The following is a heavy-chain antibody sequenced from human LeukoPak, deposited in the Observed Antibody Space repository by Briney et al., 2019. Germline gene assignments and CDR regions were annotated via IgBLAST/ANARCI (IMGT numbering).Heavy chain of an antibody. CDR3: ARDAIWFGELMGAFDI. CDR1: GFTFSSYA. J-gene: IGHJ3*02. Sequence: GGSLRLSCAASGFTFSSYAMSWVRQAPGKGLEWVSYISSSGSTIYYADSVKGRFTVSRDNAKNSLFLHMNSLRAEDTAVYYCARDAIWFGELMGAFDIWGHGTMVTVSS. CDR2: ISSSGSTI. D-gene: IGHD3-10*01. V-gene: IGHV3-48*04.